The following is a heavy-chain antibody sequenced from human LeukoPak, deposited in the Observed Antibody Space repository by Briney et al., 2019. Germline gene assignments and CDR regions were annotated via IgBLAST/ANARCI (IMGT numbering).Heavy chain of an antibody. CDR1: GYNFASYW. J-gene: IGHJ3*01. Sequence: GESLKISCEASGYNFASYWVAWLGQKPGKGLEWMGIFYSVTSETRYSSSFQGQITISADNSTNTTYLQWTRLQASDTAMYYGARRAGNSYDDPFNFWGLGTVVTVSS. V-gene: IGHV5-51*01. D-gene: IGHD4-23*01. CDR2: FYSVTSET. CDR3: ARRAGNSYDDPFNF.